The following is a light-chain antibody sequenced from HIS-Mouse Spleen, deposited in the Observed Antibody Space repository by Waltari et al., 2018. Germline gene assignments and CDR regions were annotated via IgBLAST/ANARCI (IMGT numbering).Light chain of an antibody. J-gene: IGLJ2*01. CDR2: DDS. CDR1: NIGSKS. CDR3: QVWDSSSDHVV. V-gene: IGLV3-21*03. Sequence: SYVLTQPPSVSVAPGKTARITCGGNNIGSKSVHWYQQKPGQAPLLVVYDDSDRPPWIPERFSGSNSGNTATLTISRVEAGDEADYYCQVWDSSSDHVVFGGGTKLTVL.